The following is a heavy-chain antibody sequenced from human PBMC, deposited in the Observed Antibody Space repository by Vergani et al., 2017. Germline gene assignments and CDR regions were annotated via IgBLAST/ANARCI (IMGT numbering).Heavy chain of an antibody. D-gene: IGHD2-15*01. CDR3: ARGYCSGGSCPGNFDY. CDR2: IYYSGST. Sequence: QVQLQESGPGLVKPSQTLSLTCTVSGGSISSGGYYWNWIRQHPGKGLEWIGYIYYSGSTYANPSLKSRGSMSVDTSKNQFSLKLSSVTAADTAVYYCARGYCSGGSCPGNFDYWGQGTLVTVSS. J-gene: IGHJ4*02. V-gene: IGHV4-31*03. CDR1: GGSISSGGYY.